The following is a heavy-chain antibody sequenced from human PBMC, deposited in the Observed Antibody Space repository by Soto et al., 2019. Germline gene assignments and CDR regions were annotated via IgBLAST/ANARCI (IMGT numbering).Heavy chain of an antibody. V-gene: IGHV3-21*01. CDR1: GFTFSSYS. CDR2: ISSSSSYL. CDR3: AGGFGSAVSGMDV. Sequence: EVQLVESGGGLVKPGGSLRLSCAASGFTFSSYSMNWVRQAPGKGLEWVSSISSSSSYLYYADSVKGRFTISRDNAKNSLYLQMNSLRAEATAVYYCAGGFGSAVSGMDVWGQGTTVTVSS. J-gene: IGHJ6*02. D-gene: IGHD3-3*01.